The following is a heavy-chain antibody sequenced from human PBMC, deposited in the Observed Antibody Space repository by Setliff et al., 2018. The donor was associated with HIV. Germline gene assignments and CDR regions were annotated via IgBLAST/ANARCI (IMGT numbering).Heavy chain of an antibody. D-gene: IGHD2-21*02. J-gene: IGHJ4*02. CDR1: GGSMNSHY. Sequence: PSETLSLTCTVSGGSMNSHYWSWIRQSPGRGLEWIGYIYYSVSTKYNPSLKSRVSMSIDTSKNQFSLKMSSVTAADTAVYYCARQGNIVVVTSFDYWGQGTLVTVSS. CDR2: IYYSVST. CDR3: ARQGNIVVVTSFDY. V-gene: IGHV4-59*08.